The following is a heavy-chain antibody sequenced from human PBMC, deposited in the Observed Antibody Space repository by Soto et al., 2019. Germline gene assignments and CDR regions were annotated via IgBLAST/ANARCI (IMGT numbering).Heavy chain of an antibody. V-gene: IGHV3-23*01. D-gene: IGHD3-9*01. CDR3: ATSFRYFDN. J-gene: IGHJ4*02. CDR2: ISGTASRT. Sequence: PGGSLRLSCAGSGFTPTTTPLSWVRQPPGKGLEWVTTISGTASRTYYVDSVKGRFVISRDNSKNTVTLQMNNLTVDDTAVYYCATSFRYFDNWGQGTRVTVSS. CDR1: GFTPTTTP.